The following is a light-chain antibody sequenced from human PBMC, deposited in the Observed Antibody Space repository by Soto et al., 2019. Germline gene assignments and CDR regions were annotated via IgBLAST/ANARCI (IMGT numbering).Light chain of an antibody. CDR1: QSVTTY. J-gene: IGKJ2*01. V-gene: IGKV3-11*01. Sequence: EIVLTQSPATLSLSPGERATLSCRASQSVTTYLAWYQQKPGQAPRLLIYDASNRATGIAARFSGSGSGTDFTLTISSLEPEDFAVYYCQQRSNWPLMYTFGQGTKLEIQ. CDR2: DAS. CDR3: QQRSNWPLMYT.